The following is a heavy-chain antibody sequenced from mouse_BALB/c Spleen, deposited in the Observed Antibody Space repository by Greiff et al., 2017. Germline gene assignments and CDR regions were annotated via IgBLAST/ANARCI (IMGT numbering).Heavy chain of an antibody. D-gene: IGHD2-3*01. V-gene: IGHV2-9*02. CDR2: IWAGGST. CDR3: AREFYDGYGFDY. J-gene: IGHJ2*01. CDR1: GFSLTSYG. Sequence: VKLMESGPGLVAPSQSLSITCTVSGFSLTSYGVHWVRQPPGKGLEWLGVIWAGGSTNYNSALMSRLSISKDNSKSQVFLKMNSLQTDDTAMYYCAREFYDGYGFDYWGQGTTLTVSS.